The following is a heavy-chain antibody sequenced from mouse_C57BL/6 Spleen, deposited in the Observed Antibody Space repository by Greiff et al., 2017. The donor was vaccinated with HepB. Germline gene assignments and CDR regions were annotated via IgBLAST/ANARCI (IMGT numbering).Heavy chain of an antibody. Sequence: VQVVESGPGLVAPSQSLSITCTVSGFSFTSYAISWVRQPPGKGLEWLGVIWTGGGTNYNSALKSRLSISKDNSKSQVFLKMNSLQTDDTARYYCARSYYYGSSRYYFDYWGQGTTLTVSS. CDR2: IWTGGGT. D-gene: IGHD1-1*01. CDR3: ARSYYYGSSRYYFDY. CDR1: GFSFTSYA. V-gene: IGHV2-9-1*01. J-gene: IGHJ2*01.